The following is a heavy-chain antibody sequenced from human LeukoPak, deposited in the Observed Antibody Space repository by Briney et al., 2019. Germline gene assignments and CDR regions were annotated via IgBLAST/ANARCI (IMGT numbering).Heavy chain of an antibody. CDR2: IYPGDSDT. J-gene: IGHJ4*02. CDR3: ARQSCSSTSCYLYFDY. D-gene: IGHD2-2*01. Sequence: ESLKISCKGSGYSFTSYWIGWVRQMPGKGLEWMGIIYPGDSDTRYSPSFQGQVTISADKSISTAYLQWSSLKASDTAMYYCARQSCSSTSCYLYFDYWGQGTLVTVSS. CDR1: GYSFTSYW. V-gene: IGHV5-51*01.